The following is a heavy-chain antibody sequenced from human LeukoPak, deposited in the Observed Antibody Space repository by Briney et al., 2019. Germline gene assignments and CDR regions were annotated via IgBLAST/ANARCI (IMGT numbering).Heavy chain of an antibody. D-gene: IGHD1-26*01. Sequence: ASVEVSCKASGYTFTSYDINWVRQATGQGLEWMGWMNPNSGNTGYAQKFQGRVTMTRNTSISTAYMELSSLRSEDTAVYYCARARIVGATTEEDYWGQGTLVTVSS. J-gene: IGHJ4*02. V-gene: IGHV1-8*01. CDR3: ARARIVGATTEEDY. CDR1: GYTFTSYD. CDR2: MNPNSGNT.